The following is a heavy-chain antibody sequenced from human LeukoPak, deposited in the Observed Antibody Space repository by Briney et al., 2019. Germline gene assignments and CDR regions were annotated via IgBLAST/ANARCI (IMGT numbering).Heavy chain of an antibody. CDR1: GFTFSSYS. CDR3: ARESHDILTGYYFDY. V-gene: IGHV3-21*01. J-gene: IGHJ4*02. CDR2: ISSSSYI. Sequence: GGSLRLSCAASGFTFSSYSMNWVRQAPGKGLEWVSSISSSSYIYYADSVKGRFTISRDNAKNSLYLQMNSLRAEDTAVYYCARESHDILTGYYFDYWGQGTLVTVSS. D-gene: IGHD3-9*01.